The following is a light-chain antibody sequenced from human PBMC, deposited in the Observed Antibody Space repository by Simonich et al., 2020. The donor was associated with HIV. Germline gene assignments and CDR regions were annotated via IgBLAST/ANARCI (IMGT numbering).Light chain of an antibody. V-gene: IGLV2-14*03. Sequence: QSALTQPASVSGSPGQSITISCTGTSSDVGSYNYVSWYQQHPGKAPKHMIYDVSNRPSGISNRFSGSKSGNTASLTISGLQAEDEADYYCSSYTSSSVVFGGGTKLTVL. J-gene: IGLJ2*01. CDR3: SSYTSSSVV. CDR2: DVS. CDR1: SSDVGSYNY.